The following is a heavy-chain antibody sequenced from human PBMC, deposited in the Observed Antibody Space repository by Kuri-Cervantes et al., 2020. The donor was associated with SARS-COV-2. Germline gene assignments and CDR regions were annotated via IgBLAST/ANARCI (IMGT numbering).Heavy chain of an antibody. J-gene: IGHJ4*02. CDR1: GFTFSTYW. V-gene: IGHV3-7*01. CDR3: ARGGTSYCDYSDY. CDR2: IKQDGSEK. Sequence: GESLKISCAASGFTFSTYWMTWVRQAPGKGLEWVAYIKQDGSEKYYVDSVRGRFAISRDNAKNSLDLQMNNLRAEDTAVYYCARGGTSYCDYSDYWGQGTLVTVSS. D-gene: IGHD1-26*01.